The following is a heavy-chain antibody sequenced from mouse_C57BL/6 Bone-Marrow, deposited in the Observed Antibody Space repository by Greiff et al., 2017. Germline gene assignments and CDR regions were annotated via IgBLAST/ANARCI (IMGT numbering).Heavy chain of an antibody. CDR2: IDPSDSET. CDR1: GYTFTSYW. J-gene: IGHJ4*01. Sequence: VQLQQPGAELVRPGSSVKLSCKASGYTFTSYWMHWVKQRPIQGLEWIGNIDPSDSETHYNQKFKDKATLTVDKSSSTAYMQLSSLTSEDSAVYYCARGLVAYYAMDDWGQGTSVTVSS. CDR3: ARGLVAYYAMDD. V-gene: IGHV1-52*01.